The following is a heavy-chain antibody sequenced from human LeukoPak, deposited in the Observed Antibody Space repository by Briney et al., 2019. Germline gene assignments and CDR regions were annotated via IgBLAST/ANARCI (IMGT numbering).Heavy chain of an antibody. J-gene: IGHJ6*02. D-gene: IGHD2-2*01. CDR2: INPNTGGT. Sequence: ASVKVSCKASGYTFTGYHMHWVRQAPGQGLEWMGRINPNTGGTDYAQKFQGRVTMTRDTSISTAYMDLSRLRSDDTAVYYCAREKVRQSGMDVWGQGTTVTVSS. CDR3: AREKVRQSGMDV. CDR1: GYTFTGYH. V-gene: IGHV1-2*06.